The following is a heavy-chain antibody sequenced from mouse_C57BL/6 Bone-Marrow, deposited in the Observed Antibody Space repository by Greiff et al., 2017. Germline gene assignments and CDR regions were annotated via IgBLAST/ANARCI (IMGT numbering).Heavy chain of an antibody. Sequence: VQLVESGPELVKPGASVKISCKASGYAFSSSWMNWVKQRPGQGLEWIGRIYPGDGDTNYNGKIKGKATLTADKSSSTAYMQLSSLTSEDSAVYFCARRGTSVVARYFDVWGTGTTGTVSS. V-gene: IGHV1-82*01. D-gene: IGHD1-1*01. CDR1: GYAFSSSW. CDR2: IYPGDGDT. J-gene: IGHJ1*03. CDR3: ARRGTSVVARYFDV.